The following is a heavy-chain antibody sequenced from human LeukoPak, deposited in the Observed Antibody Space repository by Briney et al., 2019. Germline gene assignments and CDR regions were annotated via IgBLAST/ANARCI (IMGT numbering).Heavy chain of an antibody. V-gene: IGHV3-48*01. CDR3: ARGGGDYEIDY. CDR1: GFSLSIYS. CDR2: ITGSSTTI. J-gene: IGHJ4*02. Sequence: GGSLRLTCAASGFSLSIYSMNWVRQAPGKGLEWVSHITGSSTTIYYADSLRGRFTISRDNAKNSLYLQMNSLRAEDTAVYYCARGGGDYEIDYWGQGTLVTVSS. D-gene: IGHD3-16*01.